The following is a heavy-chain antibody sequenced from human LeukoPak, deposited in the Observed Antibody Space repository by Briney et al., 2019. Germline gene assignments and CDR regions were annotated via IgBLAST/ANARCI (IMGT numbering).Heavy chain of an antibody. D-gene: IGHD6-19*01. CDR2: IWYDGNSK. CDR3: AKDLGEQWASYYFDY. V-gene: IGHV3-33*03. CDR1: GFTFNNYG. J-gene: IGHJ4*02. Sequence: PGGSLRLSCAASGFTFNNYGMHWVRQAPGKGLEWVAVIWYDGNSKYYADSAKGRFTVSRDNSKNTLYLQMNSLRAEDTAVYYCAKDLGEQWASYYFDYWGQGTLVTVSS.